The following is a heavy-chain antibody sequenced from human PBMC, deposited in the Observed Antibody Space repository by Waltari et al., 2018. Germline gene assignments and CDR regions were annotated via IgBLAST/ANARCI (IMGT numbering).Heavy chain of an antibody. Sequence: QVQLVPSGAEVKTPGASVMDSCKVSGYNLAELSNHWARQAPGKGLEWMGGFDPEDGETIYAQKFQGRVTMTEDTSTDTAYMELSSLRSEDTAVYYCATGPRELLVLGSFDYWGQGTLVTVSS. D-gene: IGHD1-26*01. CDR1: GYNLAELS. CDR3: ATGPRELLVLGSFDY. V-gene: IGHV1-24*01. J-gene: IGHJ4*02. CDR2: FDPEDGET.